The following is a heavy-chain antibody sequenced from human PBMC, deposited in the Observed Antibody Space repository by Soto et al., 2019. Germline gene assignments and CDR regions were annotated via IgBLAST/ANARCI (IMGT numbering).Heavy chain of an antibody. CDR2: ISGSGGST. CDR1: GFTFSSYS. D-gene: IGHD3-16*01. V-gene: IGHV3-23*01. CDR3: AAIAFYYYYGMDV. Sequence: GGSLRLSCAASGFTFSSYSMSWVRQAPGKGLEWVSAISGSGGSTYYADSVKGRFTISRDNSKNTLYLQMNSLRAEDTAVYYCAAIAFYYYYGMDVWGQGTTVTVSS. J-gene: IGHJ6*02.